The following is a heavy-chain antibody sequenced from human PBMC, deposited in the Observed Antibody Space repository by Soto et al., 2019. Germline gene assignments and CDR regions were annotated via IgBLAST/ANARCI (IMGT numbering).Heavy chain of an antibody. Sequence: GGSLRLSFAASGFTFSSYAMSWVRQAPGKGLEWVSAISGSGGSTYYADSVKGRFTISRDNSKNTLYLQMNSLRAEDTAVYYCAKDREQLADSEGIDYWGQGTLVTVSS. CDR3: AKDREQLADSEGIDY. CDR2: ISGSGGST. D-gene: IGHD6-13*01. V-gene: IGHV3-23*01. J-gene: IGHJ4*02. CDR1: GFTFSSYA.